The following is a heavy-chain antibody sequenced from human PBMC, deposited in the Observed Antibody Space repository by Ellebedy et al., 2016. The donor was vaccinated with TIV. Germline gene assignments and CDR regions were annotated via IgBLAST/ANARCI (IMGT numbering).Heavy chain of an antibody. J-gene: IGHJ4*02. Sequence: PGESLKISCAASGFTFSNYAMSWVRQAPGKGLEWVLTISNTGSRTYYADSVEGRFIISRDNSKKTLYLQMNSLRAEDTAVYYCAKGRGGGSDSSAPRYYFDYWGLGTLVTVSS. CDR1: GFTFSNYA. CDR3: AKGRGGGSDSSAPRYYFDY. V-gene: IGHV3-23*01. D-gene: IGHD3-22*01. CDR2: ISNTGSRT.